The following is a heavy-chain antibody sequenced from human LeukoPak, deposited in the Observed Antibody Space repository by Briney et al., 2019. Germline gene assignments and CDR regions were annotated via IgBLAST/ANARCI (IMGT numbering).Heavy chain of an antibody. D-gene: IGHD3-9*01. CDR2: ISGSGGST. J-gene: IGHJ4*02. CDR1: GFTFSSYA. V-gene: IGHV3-23*01. CDR3: AKDDILTGLFDY. Sequence: PGGSLRLSCAASGFTFSSYAMSWVRQAPGKGLEWVSAISGSGGSTYYADSVKGRFTISRDNSKNTLYLQINSLRAEDTAVYYCAKDDILTGLFDYWGQGTLVTVSS.